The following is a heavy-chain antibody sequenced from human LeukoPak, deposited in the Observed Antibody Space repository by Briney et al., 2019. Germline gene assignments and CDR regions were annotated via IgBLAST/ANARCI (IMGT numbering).Heavy chain of an antibody. V-gene: IGHV3-48*03. D-gene: IGHD3-10*02. CDR2: ISSSGSTI. CDR3: AELGITMIGGV. J-gene: IGHJ6*04. Sequence: GGSLRLSSAPSGFTLSSYEMNWVRQAPRTGGGGVSYISSSGSTIYYADSVKGRFTISRDNAKNSLYLQMNSLRAEDTAVYYCAELGITMIGGVWGKGTTVTISS. CDR1: GFTLSSYE.